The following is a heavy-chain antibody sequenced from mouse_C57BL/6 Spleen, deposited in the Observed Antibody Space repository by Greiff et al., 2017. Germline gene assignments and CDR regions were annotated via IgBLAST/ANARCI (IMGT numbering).Heavy chain of an antibody. D-gene: IGHD2-4*01. J-gene: IGHJ4*01. V-gene: IGHV10-1*01. CDR2: IRSKSNNYAT. CDR1: GFSFNTYA. Sequence: EVMLVESGGGLVQPKGSLKLSCAASGFSFNTYAMNWVRPAPGKGLDWVARIRSKSNNYATYSADSVKDRFTISGDDSESMLYLQMNNLKAEDTAMYYCVRHDYDYDDAMDYWGQGTSGTVSS. CDR3: VRHDYDYDDAMDY.